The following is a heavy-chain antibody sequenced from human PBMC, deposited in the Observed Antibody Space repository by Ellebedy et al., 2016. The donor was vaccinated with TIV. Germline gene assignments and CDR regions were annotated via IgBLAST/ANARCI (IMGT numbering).Heavy chain of an antibody. V-gene: IGHV3-23*01. Sequence: GESLKISCAASGFTFSSYAMSWVRQAPGKGLEWVSAISGSGGSTYYADSVKGRFTISRDNSKNTLYLQMNSLRAEDTAVYYCAKRLQEEEVDYWGQGTLVTVSS. J-gene: IGHJ4*02. CDR1: GFTFSSYA. CDR3: AKRLQEEEVDY. CDR2: ISGSGGST.